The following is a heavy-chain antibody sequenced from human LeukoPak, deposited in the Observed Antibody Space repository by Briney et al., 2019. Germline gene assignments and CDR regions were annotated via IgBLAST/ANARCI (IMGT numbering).Heavy chain of an antibody. Sequence: ASVKVSCKASGYTFIGYYMHWVRQAPGQGLEWMGWINPNSGGTNYAQKFQGRVTMTRDTSISTAHMELSRLRSDDTAVYYCARDRVVVKAYSFYMDVWGKGTTVTISS. V-gene: IGHV1-2*02. J-gene: IGHJ6*03. D-gene: IGHD3-22*01. CDR3: ARDRVVVKAYSFYMDV. CDR1: GYTFIGYY. CDR2: INPNSGGT.